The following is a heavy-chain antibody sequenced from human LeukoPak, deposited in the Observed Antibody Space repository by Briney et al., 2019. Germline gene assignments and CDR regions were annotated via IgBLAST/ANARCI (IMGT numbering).Heavy chain of an antibody. J-gene: IGHJ4*02. V-gene: IGHV4-34*01. CDR1: GGSFSGYY. Sequence: PSETLSLNCAVYGGSFSGYYWSWIRQPPGKGLEWIGEINHSGSTNYNPSLKSRVTISVDTSKNQFSLKLSSVTAADTAVYYCARASTHSDYWGQGTLVTVSS. D-gene: IGHD1-1*01. CDR2: INHSGST. CDR3: ARASTHSDY.